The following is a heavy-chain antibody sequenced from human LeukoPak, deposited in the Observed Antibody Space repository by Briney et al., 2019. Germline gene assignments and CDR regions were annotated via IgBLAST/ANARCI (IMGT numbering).Heavy chain of an antibody. V-gene: IGHV3-48*03. CDR1: GFTFSSYE. D-gene: IGHD3-9*01. CDR2: ISSSGSTI. J-gene: IGHJ3*02. CDR3: AREMRDWYYDILTGRNAFDI. Sequence: GGSLRLSCAASGFTFSSYEMNWVRQAPGKGLEWVSYISSSGSTIYYADSVKGRFTIPRDNAKNSLYLQMNSLRAEDTAVYYCAREMRDWYYDILTGRNAFDIWGQGTMVTVSS.